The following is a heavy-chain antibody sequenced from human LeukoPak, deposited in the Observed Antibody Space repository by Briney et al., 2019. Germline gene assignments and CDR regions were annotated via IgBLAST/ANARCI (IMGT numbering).Heavy chain of an antibody. D-gene: IGHD3-10*01. CDR1: GYSISSGYY. Sequence: SETLSLTCTVSGYSISSGYYWGWIRQPPGKGLEWIGSIYHSGSTYYNPSLKSRVTISVDTSKNQFSLKLSSVTAADTAVYYCARRHYYGSGSYYYYMDVWGKGTTVTVSS. V-gene: IGHV4-38-2*02. J-gene: IGHJ6*03. CDR2: IYHSGST. CDR3: ARRHYYGSGSYYYYMDV.